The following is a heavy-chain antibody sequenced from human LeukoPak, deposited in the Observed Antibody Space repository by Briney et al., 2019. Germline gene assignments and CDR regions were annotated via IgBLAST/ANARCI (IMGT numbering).Heavy chain of an antibody. CDR1: GGSISSSSYY. Sequence: PSKTLSLTCTVSGGSISSSSYYWGWIRQPPGKGLEWIGSIYYSGSTYYNPSLKSRVTISVDTSKNQFSLKLSSVTAADTAVYYCATSVPLPPKLYFDYWGQGTLVTVSS. CDR3: ATSVPLPPKLYFDY. CDR2: IYYSGST. D-gene: IGHD5-24*01. V-gene: IGHV4-39*07. J-gene: IGHJ4*02.